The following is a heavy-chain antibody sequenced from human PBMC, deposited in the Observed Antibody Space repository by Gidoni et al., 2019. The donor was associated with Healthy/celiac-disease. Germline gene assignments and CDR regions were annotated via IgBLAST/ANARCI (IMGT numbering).Heavy chain of an antibody. Sequence: QVQLVQSGAAVKKPGASVKVSCKASGYTFTGYYMHWVRQAPGQGLEWMGWINPNSGGTNYAQKFQGRVTMTRDTSISTAYMELSRLRSDDTAVYYCASEGAYALRFLEWLPRPNYYYYGMDVWGQGTTVTVSS. CDR3: ASEGAYALRFLEWLPRPNYYYYGMDV. D-gene: IGHD3-3*01. CDR1: GYTFTGYY. V-gene: IGHV1-2*02. J-gene: IGHJ6*02. CDR2: INPNSGGT.